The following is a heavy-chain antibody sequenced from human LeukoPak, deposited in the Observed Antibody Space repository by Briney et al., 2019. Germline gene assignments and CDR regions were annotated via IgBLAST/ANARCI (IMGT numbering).Heavy chain of an antibody. J-gene: IGHJ4*02. CDR1: GFTFSSSW. Sequence: GGSLRLSCVASGFTFSSSWMSWVRQALGKGLEWVANIKQDGSEKSYVESVRGRFTISRDNAKNSLYLQLNSLRAEDTALYYCARDNPPDYWGQGTLVTVSS. V-gene: IGHV3-7*03. CDR3: ARDNPPDY. CDR2: IKQDGSEK.